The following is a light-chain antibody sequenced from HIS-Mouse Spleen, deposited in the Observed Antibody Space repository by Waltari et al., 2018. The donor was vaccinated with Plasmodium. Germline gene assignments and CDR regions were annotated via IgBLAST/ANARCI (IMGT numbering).Light chain of an antibody. Sequence: EIVLTQSPGTLSLSPGERATLSCRASQSVSSSYLAWYQQKPGQAPRLLSYGASSRATGIPDRFSGSGSWTDFTLTTSRLEPEDFAVYYCQEYGSSPYTFGQGTKLEIK. V-gene: IGKV3-20*01. CDR2: GAS. CDR3: QEYGSSPYT. J-gene: IGKJ2*01. CDR1: QSVSSSY.